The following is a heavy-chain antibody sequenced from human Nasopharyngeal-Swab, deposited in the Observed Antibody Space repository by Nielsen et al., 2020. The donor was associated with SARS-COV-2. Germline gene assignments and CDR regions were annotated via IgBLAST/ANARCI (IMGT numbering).Heavy chain of an antibody. Sequence: RQAPGKGLEWIGDIYNSGSTNYNPSLKSRVTISVDTSKNQFSLKLSSVTAADTVVYYCARVSFRTNNIVVVPYYYMDVWGKGTTVTVSS. D-gene: IGHD2-15*01. J-gene: IGHJ6*03. CDR2: IYNSGST. V-gene: IGHV4-59*01. CDR3: ARVSFRTNNIVVVPYYYMDV.